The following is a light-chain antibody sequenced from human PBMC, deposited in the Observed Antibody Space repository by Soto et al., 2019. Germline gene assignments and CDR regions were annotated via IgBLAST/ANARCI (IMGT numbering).Light chain of an antibody. V-gene: IGLV1-47*01. CDR2: RNS. CDR3: AAWDDNLSGFYV. Sequence: VLNHAASGSGIAVQSRPIISYGSASTIGRNYVYWYQQLPGTAPKLLIYRNSQRPSGVPDRFSGSKSGTSASLAISGLRSEDEADYYCAAWDDNLSGFYVFGDGTKVTVL. CDR1: ASTIGRNY. J-gene: IGLJ1*01.